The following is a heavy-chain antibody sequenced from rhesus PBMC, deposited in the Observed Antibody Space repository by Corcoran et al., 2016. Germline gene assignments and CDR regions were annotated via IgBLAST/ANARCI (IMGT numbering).Heavy chain of an antibody. Sequence: QVQLQESGPGLVKPSETLPLTCAVSGTSISRNYWSWIRQAPGKVLVWIGRIYGSGVSTDYNPSLKSRVTISIDTSKNQFSLNLNSVTAADTAIYYCARYENSKFDYWGQGVLVTVSS. V-gene: IGHV4S2*01. J-gene: IGHJ4*01. CDR1: GTSISRNY. CDR3: ARYENSKFDY. D-gene: IGHD4-23*01. CDR2: IYGSGVST.